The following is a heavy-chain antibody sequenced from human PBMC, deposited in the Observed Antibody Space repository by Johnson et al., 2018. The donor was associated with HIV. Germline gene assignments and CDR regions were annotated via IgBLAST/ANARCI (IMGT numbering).Heavy chain of an antibody. CDR2: IRYDGSNK. Sequence: QVQLVESGGGVVQPGGSLRLSCAASGFTFSSFAMHWVRQSPGKGLEWVAFIRYDGSNKYYADSVKGRFTISRDNSKNSLYLQMNSLRGEDTAVYYCARDPLAYDNFWSGSLHAFDIWGQGTKVTVSS. V-gene: IGHV3-30*02. D-gene: IGHD3-3*01. CDR1: GFTFSSFA. J-gene: IGHJ3*02. CDR3: ARDPLAYDNFWSGSLHAFDI.